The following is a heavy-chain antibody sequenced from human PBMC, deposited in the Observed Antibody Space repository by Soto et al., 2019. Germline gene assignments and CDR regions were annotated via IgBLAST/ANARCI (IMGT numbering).Heavy chain of an antibody. CDR3: ARVRSRWLRLRYYYGMDV. V-gene: IGHV1-18*01. D-gene: IGHD5-12*01. Sequence: GASVKFSCKASGYAFTSYGISWVRHAPVQGLEWMGLLIAYNGNTNYSQKLQVRVTMTTDTSTSTAYMELRSLRSDDTAVYYCARVRSRWLRLRYYYGMDVWGQGTTVTVSS. J-gene: IGHJ6*02. CDR1: GYAFTSYG. CDR2: LIAYNGNT.